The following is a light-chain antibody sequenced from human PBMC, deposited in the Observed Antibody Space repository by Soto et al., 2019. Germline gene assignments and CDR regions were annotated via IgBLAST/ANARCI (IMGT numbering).Light chain of an antibody. Sequence: QSLLTQPASVSGSPGQSITISCTGTSSDVGGYNYVSWYQHLPGKAPKLMIFDVSNRPSGVSNRFSGSKSGNTASLTISGLQPEDEADYYCSSYTTSNTRQIVFGTGTKVTVL. CDR2: DVS. CDR1: SSDVGGYNY. J-gene: IGLJ1*01. CDR3: SSYTTSNTRQIV. V-gene: IGLV2-14*03.